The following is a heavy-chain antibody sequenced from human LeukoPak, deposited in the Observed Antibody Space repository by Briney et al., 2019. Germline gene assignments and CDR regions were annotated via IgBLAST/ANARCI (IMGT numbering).Heavy chain of an antibody. CDR3: AKSQDGISLGY. V-gene: IGHV3-9*01. CDR1: GFTFEDYA. Sequence: GRSLRLSCAVSGFTFEDYAMHWVRQAPGKGLDWVAAISWNSGSINYADSVKGRFTISRDNAKNSLYLQMNSLRAEDTAVYYCAKSQDGISLGYWGQGTLVTVSS. J-gene: IGHJ4*02. CDR2: ISWNSGSI. D-gene: IGHD3-16*01.